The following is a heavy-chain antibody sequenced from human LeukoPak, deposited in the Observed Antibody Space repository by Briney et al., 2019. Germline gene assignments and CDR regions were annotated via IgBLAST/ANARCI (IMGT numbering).Heavy chain of an antibody. CDR1: GDSVSSISAA. Sequence: SQTLSLTCAISGDSVSSISAAWNWIRQSPSRGLEWLGRTYYRSKWYIDYAVSMKSRITINPDTSKNQVSLQLSSLTPADTAVYYCAREGSGSYFNWGQGTLVTVSS. CDR3: AREGSGSYFN. J-gene: IGHJ4*02. V-gene: IGHV6-1*01. D-gene: IGHD1-26*01. CDR2: TYYRSKWYI.